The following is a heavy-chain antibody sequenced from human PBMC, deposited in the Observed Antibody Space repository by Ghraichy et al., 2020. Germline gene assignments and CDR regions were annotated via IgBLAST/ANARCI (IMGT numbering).Heavy chain of an antibody. D-gene: IGHD4-23*01. Sequence: SVKVSCKASGGSIRTFALSWVRLSPGQGLEWMGGTIPILGSVHYAQKFQGRVTISTDESTNTAYMEMNSLKLEDTAVYYCATKLGGNSWGGEAHWGQGTLVSVSS. CDR2: TIPILGSV. J-gene: IGHJ4*02. CDR1: GGSIRTFA. CDR3: ATKLGGNSWGGEAH. V-gene: IGHV1-69*05.